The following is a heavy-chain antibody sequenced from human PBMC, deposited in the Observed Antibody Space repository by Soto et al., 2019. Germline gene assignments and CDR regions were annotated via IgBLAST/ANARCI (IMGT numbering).Heavy chain of an antibody. CDR2: IYWDDDK. V-gene: IGHV2-5*02. J-gene: IGHJ4*02. D-gene: IGHD6-6*01. CDR1: GFSLSTSGVG. Sequence: QITLKESGPTLVKPTQTLTLTCTFSGFSLSTSGVGVGWIRQPPGKALEWLALIYWDDDKRYSSSLNSRLTTTKDTSKNQVVLTMTNMDPVDTATYSCAHSRPPRLLDYWGQGTLVTVSS. CDR3: AHSRPPRLLDY.